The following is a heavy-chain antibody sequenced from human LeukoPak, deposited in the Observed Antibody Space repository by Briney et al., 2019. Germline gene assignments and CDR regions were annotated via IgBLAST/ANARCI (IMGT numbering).Heavy chain of an antibody. CDR3: ASPINYDTLTGYLTTFDY. D-gene: IGHD3-9*01. CDR1: GGSISSSGYY. V-gene: IGHV4-39*01. J-gene: IGHJ4*02. Sequence: PSETLSLTCTVSGGSISSSGYYWGWIRQPPGKGLEWIGSIYYSGSTYYNPSLKSRVTISVDTSKNQFSLELSFATAADTAVYYCASPINYDTLTGYLTTFDYWGQGILVTVSS. CDR2: IYYSGST.